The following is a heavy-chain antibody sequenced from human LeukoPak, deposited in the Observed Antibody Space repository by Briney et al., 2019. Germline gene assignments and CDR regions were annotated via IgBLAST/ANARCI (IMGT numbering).Heavy chain of an antibody. Sequence: PGGSLRLSCAASGFTFSSYGMHWVRQAPGKGLEWGALLWYDGSKYYPDSVKGRLTISRDNSKNTLYLQMNSLRAEDTAVYYCAREGPRGNSQFDYWGQGTLVTVSS. CDR3: AREGPRGNSQFDY. CDR2: LWYDGSK. V-gene: IGHV3-33*01. CDR1: GFTFSSYG. D-gene: IGHD2/OR15-2a*01. J-gene: IGHJ4*02.